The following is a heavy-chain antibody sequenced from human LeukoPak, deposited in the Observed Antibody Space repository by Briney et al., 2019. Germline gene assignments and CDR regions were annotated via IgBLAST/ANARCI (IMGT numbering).Heavy chain of an antibody. D-gene: IGHD6-6*01. V-gene: IGHV4-59*01. CDR1: GGSISSYY. Sequence: PSETLSLTCTVSGGSISSYYWSWIRQPPGKGLEWIGYIYYSGSTNYNPSLKSRVTISVDTSKNQFSLKLSSVTAADTAVYYCARWSGSSGALDYWGQGTLVTVSS. CDR2: IYYSGST. CDR3: ARWSGSSGALDY. J-gene: IGHJ4*02.